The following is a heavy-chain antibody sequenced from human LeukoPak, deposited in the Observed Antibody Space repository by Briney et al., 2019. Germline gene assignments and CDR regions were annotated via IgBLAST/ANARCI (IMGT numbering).Heavy chain of an antibody. CDR2: ISSSSSYI. CDR3: ASRGIVVVPAAQAPDY. V-gene: IGHV3-21*01. D-gene: IGHD2-2*01. J-gene: IGHJ4*02. CDR1: GFTFSSYS. Sequence: GGSLRLSCAASGFTFSSYSMNWVRQAPGKGLEWVSSISSSSSYIYYADSVKGRFTISRDNAKNSLYLQMNSLRAEDTAVYYCASRGIVVVPAAQAPDYWGQGTLVTVSS.